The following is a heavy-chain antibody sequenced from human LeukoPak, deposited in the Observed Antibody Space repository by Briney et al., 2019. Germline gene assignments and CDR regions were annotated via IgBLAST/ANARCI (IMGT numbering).Heavy chain of an antibody. CDR2: ISETGAST. D-gene: IGHD2-2*01. CDR1: GITFSSYA. V-gene: IGHV3-23*01. Sequence: PGGSLRLSCAASGITFSSYAMTWVRQAPGKGLEWVSRISETGASTYYTDSVKGRFNIFRDNSKNTLYLQMNSLRAEDTAVYYCATGGYCGSINCYPMKYWGQGTLVTVSS. CDR3: ATGGYCGSINCYPMKY. J-gene: IGHJ4*02.